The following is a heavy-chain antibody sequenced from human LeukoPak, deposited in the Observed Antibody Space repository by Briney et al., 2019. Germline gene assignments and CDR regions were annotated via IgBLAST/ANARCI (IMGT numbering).Heavy chain of an antibody. J-gene: IGHJ4*02. CDR2: ISGSGGST. CDR1: GFTFSSYA. CDR3: AKTVGGKGDANYYDFWSGYQYYFDY. Sequence: GGSLRLSCAASGFTFSSYAMSWVRQAPGKGLEWVSAISGSGGSTYCADSVKGRFTISRDNSKNTLYLQMNSLRAEDTAVYYCAKTVGGKGDANYYDFWSGYQYYFDYWGQGTLVTVSS. D-gene: IGHD3-3*01. V-gene: IGHV3-23*01.